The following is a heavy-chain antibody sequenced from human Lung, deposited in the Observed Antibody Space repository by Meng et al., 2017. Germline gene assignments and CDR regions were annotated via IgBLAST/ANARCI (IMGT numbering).Heavy chain of an antibody. Sequence: QVQLVQSGAEVKKPGASVKVSCKASGYTFTSYYMHWVRQAPGQGLEWMGIIDPSGGSTDYAQKFQGRVTVTGDTSTSTVYMDLSSLRSEDTAVYYCTISDYGNFDYWGQGTLVTVS. CDR1: GYTFTSYY. CDR2: IDPSGGST. D-gene: IGHD4-17*01. CDR3: TISDYGNFDY. J-gene: IGHJ4*02. V-gene: IGHV1-46*03.